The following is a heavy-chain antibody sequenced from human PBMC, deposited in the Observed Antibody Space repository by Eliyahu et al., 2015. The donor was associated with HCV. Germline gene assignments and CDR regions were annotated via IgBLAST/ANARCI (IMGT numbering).Heavy chain of an antibody. CDR3: ARGVGGLLPRDYFDY. V-gene: IGHV3-33*01. Sequence: QVQLVESGGGVVQPGRSLRLSCAASGFTFSSYGMHWVRQAPGKGLEWVAVLWYDGSNKYYADSVKGRFTISRDNSKNTLYLQMNSLRAEDTAVYYCARGVGGLLPRDYFDYWGQGTLVTVSS. J-gene: IGHJ4*02. CDR1: GFTFSSYG. CDR2: LWYDGSNK. D-gene: IGHD2-21*02.